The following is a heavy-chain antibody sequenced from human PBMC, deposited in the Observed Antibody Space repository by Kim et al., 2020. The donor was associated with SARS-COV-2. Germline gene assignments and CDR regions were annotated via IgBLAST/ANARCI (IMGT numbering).Heavy chain of an antibody. V-gene: IGHV3-15*01. Sequence: PVKGRFTISRDDSKNTLYLQMNSLKTEDTAVYYCTTEYYYGSGSYYALGYWGQGTLVTVSS. CDR3: TTEYYYGSGSYYALGY. J-gene: IGHJ4*02. D-gene: IGHD3-10*01.